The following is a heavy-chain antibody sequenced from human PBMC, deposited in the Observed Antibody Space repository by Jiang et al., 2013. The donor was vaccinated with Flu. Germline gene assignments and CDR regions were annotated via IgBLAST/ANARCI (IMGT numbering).Heavy chain of an antibody. CDR3: ARLSLRFLEWTALGDFDY. CDR2: IDPSDSYT. J-gene: IGHJ4*02. V-gene: IGHV5-10-1*01. D-gene: IGHD3-3*01. Sequence: GAEVKKPGESLRISCKGSGYSFTSYWISWVRQMPGKGLEWMGRIDPSDSYTNYSPSFQGHVTISADKSISTAYLQWSSLKASDTAMYYCARLSLRFLEWTALGDFDYWGQGTLVTVSS. CDR1: GYSFTSYW.